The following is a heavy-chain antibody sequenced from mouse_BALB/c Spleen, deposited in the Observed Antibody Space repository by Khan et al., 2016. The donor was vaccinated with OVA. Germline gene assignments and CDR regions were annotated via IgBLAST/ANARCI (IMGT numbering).Heavy chain of an antibody. V-gene: IGHV2-9-2*01. CDR3: VRRGHYYGSFYWYCDV. D-gene: IGHD1-1*01. Sequence: QVQLKESGPGLVAPSQSLSITCTVSGFSLTNYDISWIRQPPGKGLEWLGVIWTGGDTNYNSAFMSRLSISKDNTKSQVFLKMNSLQTDDTAIYYCVRRGHYYGSFYWYCDVWGAGTTVTVSS. CDR2: IWTGGDT. J-gene: IGHJ1*01. CDR1: GFSLTNYD.